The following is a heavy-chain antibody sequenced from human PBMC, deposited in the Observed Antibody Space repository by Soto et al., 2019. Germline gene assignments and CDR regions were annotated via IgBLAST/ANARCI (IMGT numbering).Heavy chain of an antibody. CDR1: GGSISNGGYY. CDR2: IYFSGST. J-gene: IGHJ6*03. D-gene: IGHD6-13*01. V-gene: IGHV4-31*11. CDR3: ARDRHSQQPNHRWGGGYMDV. Sequence: QLQLEESGPGLVKPSQTLSLTCAVSGGSISNGGYYWSWIRQHPGKGLEWIGSIYFSGSTYYNPSLKSRVTISVATPKNQFSLKLSSVTAADTAVYYCARDRHSQQPNHRWGGGYMDVWDKGTTVTVSS.